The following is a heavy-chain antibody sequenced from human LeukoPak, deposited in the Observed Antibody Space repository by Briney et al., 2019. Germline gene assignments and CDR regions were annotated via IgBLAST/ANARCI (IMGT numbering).Heavy chain of an antibody. D-gene: IGHD1-7*01. Sequence: SVKVSCKASGGTFSSYAISWVRQAPGQGLEWMGGIIPIFGTANYAQKFQGRVTITTDESTSTAYVELSSLRSEDTAVCYCARDLNTGTRYNWFDPWGQGTLVTVSS. J-gene: IGHJ5*02. CDR3: ARDLNTGTRYNWFDP. CDR2: IIPIFGTA. CDR1: GGTFSSYA. V-gene: IGHV1-69*05.